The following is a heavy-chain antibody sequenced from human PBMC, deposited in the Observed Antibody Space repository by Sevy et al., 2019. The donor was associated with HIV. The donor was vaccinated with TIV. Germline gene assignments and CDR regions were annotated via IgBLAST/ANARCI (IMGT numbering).Heavy chain of an antibody. V-gene: IGHV3-30*02. CDR1: GFTFSAYD. CDR2: IRNDEREK. D-gene: IGHD3-3*01. CDR3: AKDLGCPSQKYDFWSGFFFPPQFDP. J-gene: IGHJ5*02. Sequence: GGSLRLSCAASGFTFSAYDMHWVRQAPGKGLEWVAFIRNDEREKYYGGSVKGRFTTSRDNSKNTLYLQMNSLRTEDTAIYYCAKDLGCPSQKYDFWSGFFFPPQFDPWGQGTLVTVSS.